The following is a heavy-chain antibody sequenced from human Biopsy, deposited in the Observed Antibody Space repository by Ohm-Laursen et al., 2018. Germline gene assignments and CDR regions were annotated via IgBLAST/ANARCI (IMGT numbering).Heavy chain of an antibody. V-gene: IGHV1-69*01. J-gene: IGHJ5*02. D-gene: IGHD1-26*01. CDR3: ARGEGSSWFGP. Sequence: VSSVKVSCKASGDSFTSYAIGWVRQAPGQGLEWMGGIIPIPNVATYAQKFQGRITITADESTSTAYMELNSLTSDDTAVYFCARGEGSSWFGPWGHGTLVTVSS. CDR1: GDSFTSYA. CDR2: IIPIPNVA.